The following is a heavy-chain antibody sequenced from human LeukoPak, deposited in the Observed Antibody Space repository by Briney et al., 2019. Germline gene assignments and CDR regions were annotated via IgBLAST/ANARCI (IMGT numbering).Heavy chain of an antibody. CDR1: GASISTYY. CDR3: ARVGAGCFDF. CDR2: IDYSGTT. V-gene: IGHV4-59*01. D-gene: IGHD1-26*01. Sequence: ASETLSLTYTVSGASISTYYWSRIRQPPGQGLEWIGYIDYSGTTNYNPSLKSRVTMSIDTSKNQFSLKLSSVTAADTAGYYCARVGAGCFDFWGQGTMVTVSS. J-gene: IGHJ3*01.